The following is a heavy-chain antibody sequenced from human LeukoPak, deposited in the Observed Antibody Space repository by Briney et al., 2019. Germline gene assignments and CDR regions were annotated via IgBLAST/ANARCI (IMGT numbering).Heavy chain of an antibody. J-gene: IGHJ4*02. CDR3: ARRAHLANYYGSGSYDY. D-gene: IGHD3-10*01. CDR1: GYSFTSYW. CDR2: IYPGDSDT. Sequence: RGESLKISCKGSGYSFTSYWIGWVRQMPVKGLEWMGIIYPGDSDTRYSPSFQGQVTISADKSISTAYLQWSSLKASDTAMYYCARRAHLANYYGSGSYDYWGQGTLVTVSS. V-gene: IGHV5-51*01.